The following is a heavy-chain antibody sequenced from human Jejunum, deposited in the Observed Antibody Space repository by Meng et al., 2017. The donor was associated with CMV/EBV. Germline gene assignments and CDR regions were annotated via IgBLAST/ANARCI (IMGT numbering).Heavy chain of an antibody. D-gene: IGHD6-13*01. CDR1: GDSVSSKSAA. CDR3: ARGLYDSSWSTFDY. Sequence: QVNLQQSGPGLAKPSQTLSLICAISGDSVSSKSAAWNWIRQSPSRGLEWLGRAYYRSKWFYDYALSVKSRININPDTSKNRFSLQLNSVTPEDTAVYYCARGLYDSSWSTFDYWGQGTLVTVSS. CDR2: AYYRSKWFY. J-gene: IGHJ4*02. V-gene: IGHV6-1*01.